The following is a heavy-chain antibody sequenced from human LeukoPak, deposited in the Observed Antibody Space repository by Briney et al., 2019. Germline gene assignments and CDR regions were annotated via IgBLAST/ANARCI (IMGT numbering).Heavy chain of an antibody. CDR3: ARDGRLTQKRVYFDY. J-gene: IGHJ4*02. D-gene: IGHD1-26*01. V-gene: IGHV3-7*01. CDR2: IKQDGSEK. Sequence: GGSLRLSCAASGFTFSSYWMSWVRQAPGKGLEWVANIKQDGSEKYYVDSVKGRFTISRDNAKNSLYLQMNSLRAEDTAVYYCARDGRLTQKRVYFDYWGQGTLVTVSS. CDR1: GFTFSSYW.